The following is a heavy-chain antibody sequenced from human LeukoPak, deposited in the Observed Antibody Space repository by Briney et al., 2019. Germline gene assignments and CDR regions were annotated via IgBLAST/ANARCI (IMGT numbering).Heavy chain of an antibody. CDR1: EFTFNSYA. J-gene: IGHJ6*04. CDR2: ISYDGSNK. V-gene: IGHV3-30*04. D-gene: IGHD3-10*02. Sequence: AGGSLRLSCAASEFTFNSYAMHWVRQAPGKGLEWVAVISYDGSNKYYADSVKGRFSISRDNSKNTLYLQMNSLRAEDTAVYYCAELGITMIGGVWGKGTTVTISS. CDR3: AELGITMIGGV.